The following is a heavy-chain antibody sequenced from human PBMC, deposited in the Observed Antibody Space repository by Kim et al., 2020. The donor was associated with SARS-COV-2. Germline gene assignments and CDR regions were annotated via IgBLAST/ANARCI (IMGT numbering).Heavy chain of an antibody. CDR3: ARDRRDGYNFDPDY. Sequence: GGSLRLSCAASGFTFSSYSMNWVRQAPGKGLEWVSSISSSSSYIYYADSVKGRFTISRDNAKNSLYLQMNSLRAEDTAVYYCARDRRDGYNFDPDYWGQGTLVTVSS. D-gene: IGHD5-12*01. CDR2: ISSSSSYI. CDR1: GFTFSSYS. V-gene: IGHV3-21*01. J-gene: IGHJ4*02.